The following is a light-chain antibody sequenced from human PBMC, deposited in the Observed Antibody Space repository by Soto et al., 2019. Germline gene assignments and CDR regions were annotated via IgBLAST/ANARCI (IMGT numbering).Light chain of an antibody. V-gene: IGKV3-20*01. CDR1: QSVSSSY. CDR2: GAS. CDR3: QQYGRSPRT. Sequence: EIVLTQSPGTLSLSPGERATLSCRASQSVSSSYLAWYQQKPGQAHRLLIYGASSRATGIPDRFSGSGSGTDFTLTISRLEPEDFAVYYCQQYGRSPRTFGQGTKVEIK. J-gene: IGKJ1*01.